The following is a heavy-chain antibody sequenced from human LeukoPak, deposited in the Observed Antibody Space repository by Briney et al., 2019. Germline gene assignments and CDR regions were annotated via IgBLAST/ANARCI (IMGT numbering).Heavy chain of an antibody. CDR2: INPYSAAT. CDR1: GYTSTDFY. CDR3: ATGSITRTRDP. V-gene: IGHV1-2*02. D-gene: IGHD6-6*01. J-gene: IGHJ5*02. Sequence: GASVKLCCQASGYTSTDFYLNWVRQAPGRGHEWMGWINPYSAATINAQRVQDRVTLTWDMSIGTGYMELTRLTSDDMAVYYCATGSITRTRDPWGQGSLVTVSS.